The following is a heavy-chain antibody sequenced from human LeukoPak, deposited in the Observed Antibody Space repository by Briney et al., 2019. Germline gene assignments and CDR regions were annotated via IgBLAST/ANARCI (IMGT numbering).Heavy chain of an antibody. CDR1: GFTFSSHD. CDR3: VRARLTDGGSDY. Sequence: GGSRRLSCAASGFTFSSHDMYWVRQAPGNELEWVSSTTSKNEIHNADSVKGRFTISRDNAKNSLYLQMNSLRAEDTAVYYCVRARLTDGGSDYWGQGTLVTVSS. J-gene: IGHJ4*02. D-gene: IGHD2-15*01. CDR2: TTSKNEI. V-gene: IGHV3-21*06.